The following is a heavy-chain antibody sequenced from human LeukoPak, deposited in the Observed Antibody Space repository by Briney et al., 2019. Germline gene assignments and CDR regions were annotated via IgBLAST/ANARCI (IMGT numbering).Heavy chain of an antibody. CDR1: GFTFSSYW. CDR3: VRVQGHPPNGLDV. Sequence: GGSLRLSCAASGFTFSSYWMHWVRQAPGKGLVWVSCINSDASSTSYADSAKGRFTISRDNAKNTLYLQMNSLRAEDTAVYYCVRVQGHPPNGLDVWGQGTMVTVSS. CDR2: INSDASST. J-gene: IGHJ3*01. D-gene: IGHD2-8*01. V-gene: IGHV3-74*01.